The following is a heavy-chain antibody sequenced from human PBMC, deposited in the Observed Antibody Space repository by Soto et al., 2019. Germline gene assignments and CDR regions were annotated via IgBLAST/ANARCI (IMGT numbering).Heavy chain of an antibody. V-gene: IGHV4-61*08. CDR3: ARVGAVAAYFDY. CDR1: GGSISSGDYY. J-gene: IGHJ4*02. D-gene: IGHD6-19*01. CDR2: IYYSGST. Sequence: PSETLSLTCTVSGGSISSGDYYWSWIRQPPGKGLEWIGYIYYSGSTNYNPSLKSRVTISVDTSKNQFSLKLSSVTAADTAVYYCARVGAVAAYFDYWGQGTLVTVSS.